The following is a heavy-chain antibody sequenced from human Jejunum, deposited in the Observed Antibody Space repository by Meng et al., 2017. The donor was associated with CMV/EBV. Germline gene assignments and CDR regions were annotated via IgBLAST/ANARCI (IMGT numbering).Heavy chain of an antibody. D-gene: IGHD1-1*01. J-gene: IGHJ4*02. Sequence: VSSGSYYWSGIRQAPGKGLEWIGFIHYTGSTKYNPSLRSRVTISSDTSKNEFSLKLNSVTAADTAVYYCARYIPASINFRYYFDYWGQGALVTVSS. CDR2: IHYTGST. V-gene: IGHV4-61*01. CDR3: ARYIPASINFRYYFDY. CDR1: VSSGSYY.